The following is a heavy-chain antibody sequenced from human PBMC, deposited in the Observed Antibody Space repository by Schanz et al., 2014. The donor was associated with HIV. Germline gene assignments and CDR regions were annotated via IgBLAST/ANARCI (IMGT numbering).Heavy chain of an antibody. J-gene: IGHJ6*02. CDR3: ARGLGAPYYDFRSGYYKGVIYYGMDV. Sequence: VQLVESGGGLVKPGRSLRLSCVASGFTFDNYGMHWVRQAPGKGLEWVAVMSYDGIRKNYADSVKGRFTISRDNSKNTLNLQMKSLRAEDTAVYYCARGLGAPYYDFRSGYYKGVIYYGMDVWGQGTTVTVSS. CDR1: GFTFDNYG. D-gene: IGHD3-3*01. CDR2: MSYDGIRK. V-gene: IGHV3-30*03.